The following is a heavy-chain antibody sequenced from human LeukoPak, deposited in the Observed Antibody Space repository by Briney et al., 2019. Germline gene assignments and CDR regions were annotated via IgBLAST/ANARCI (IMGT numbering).Heavy chain of an antibody. J-gene: IGHJ4*02. CDR3: AREDNASGGFDY. V-gene: IGHV4-59*01. CDR2: IYYSGST. Sequence: SETLSLTCTVSGGSISSYYWSWIRQPPGKGLEWIGYIYYSGSTNYNPSLRSRVTISVDTSKNQFSLKLSSVTAADTAVYYCAREDNASGGFDYWGQGTLVTVSS. D-gene: IGHD1-14*01. CDR1: GGSISSYY.